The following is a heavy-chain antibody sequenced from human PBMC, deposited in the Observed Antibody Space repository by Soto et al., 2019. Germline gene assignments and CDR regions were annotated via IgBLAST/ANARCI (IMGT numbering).Heavy chain of an antibody. CDR1: GFTFTNYP. CDR3: AKRPLKFEGSYFDY. V-gene: IGHV3-23*01. J-gene: IGHJ4*02. Sequence: EVQVLDSGGGLVQPGGSLRLSCAASGFTFTNYPMAWVGQAPAKGLEWVSTISGSGGSTFYADSVKGRFTISRDNSKNTVYLQMNSLRVEDTAVYYCAKRPLKFEGSYFDYWGQGTLVTVSS. CDR2: ISGSGGST. D-gene: IGHD3-10*01.